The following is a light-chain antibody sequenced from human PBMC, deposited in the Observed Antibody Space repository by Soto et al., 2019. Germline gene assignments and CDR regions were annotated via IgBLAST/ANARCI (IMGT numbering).Light chain of an antibody. Sequence: EIVLTQSPATLSLSPGERATLSCRASQSVSSYLAWYQQKPGQAPRLLIYDASNRATGIPARFSGRGSGTDFTLTISSLEPEDFAVYYCQQYGSSLWTFGQGTKVDIK. CDR2: DAS. V-gene: IGKV3-11*01. J-gene: IGKJ1*01. CDR3: QQYGSSLWT. CDR1: QSVSSY.